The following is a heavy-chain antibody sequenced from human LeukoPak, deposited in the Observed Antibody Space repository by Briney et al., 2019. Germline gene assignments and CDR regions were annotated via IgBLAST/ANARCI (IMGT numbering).Heavy chain of an antibody. CDR2: MYVSGTIYSAGST. V-gene: IGHV4-4*07. J-gene: IGHJ5*02. Sequence: SETLSLTCSVSGGSISSHYWTWMRQSAGKGLEWIGRMYVSGTIYSAGSTNYNPSFKSRVTMSEDMSKNQLSLKLTSVTAADTATYYCARTHPKCSSTSCFGWFDPWGQGTLVTVSS. CDR3: ARTHPKCSSTSCFGWFDP. CDR1: GGSISSHY. D-gene: IGHD2-2*01.